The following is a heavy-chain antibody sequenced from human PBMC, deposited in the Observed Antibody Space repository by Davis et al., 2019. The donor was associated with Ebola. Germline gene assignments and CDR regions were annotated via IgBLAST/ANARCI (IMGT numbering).Heavy chain of an antibody. CDR3: ARELPYSSGGHNLYGLDV. CDR1: CFTLSYYD. CDR2: IGSADYT. J-gene: IGHJ6*04. Sequence: ESLKISCASPCFTLSYYDFHCVRLLQGDGLVWVSAIGSADYTYYAGSVKGRFTISRDDAKNSLYLQMNGLRAGDTAVYYCARELPYSSGGHNLYGLDVWGKGTTVTVSS. D-gene: IGHD3-22*01. V-gene: IGHV3-13*01.